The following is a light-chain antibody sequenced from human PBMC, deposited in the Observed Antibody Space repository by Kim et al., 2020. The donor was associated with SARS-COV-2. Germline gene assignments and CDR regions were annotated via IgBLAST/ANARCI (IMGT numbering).Light chain of an antibody. Sequence: ASVGDRVTLTCRAGQTISNYLNWYQQKPGKAPKLLVYTTSKLQSGVPSRFSGSGSEREFTLTITNLQPDDFATYYCQQSYIPPRTFGGGTKVDIK. CDR1: QTISNY. CDR2: TTS. CDR3: QQSYIPPRT. J-gene: IGKJ4*01. V-gene: IGKV1-39*01.